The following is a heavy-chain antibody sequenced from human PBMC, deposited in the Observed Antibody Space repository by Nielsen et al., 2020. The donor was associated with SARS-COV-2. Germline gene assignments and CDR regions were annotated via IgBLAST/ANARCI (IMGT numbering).Heavy chain of an antibody. CDR1: GFTFDDYA. CDR3: AKDYGYCSSTSCYLFDY. CDR2: ISWNSGGI. Sequence: SLKISCAASGFTFDDYAMHWVRQAPGKGLEWVSGISWNSGGIGYADSVKGRFTISRDNAKNSLYLQMNSLRAEDTALYYCAKDYGYCSSTSCYLFDYWGQGTLVTVSS. V-gene: IGHV3-9*01. D-gene: IGHD2-2*03. J-gene: IGHJ4*02.